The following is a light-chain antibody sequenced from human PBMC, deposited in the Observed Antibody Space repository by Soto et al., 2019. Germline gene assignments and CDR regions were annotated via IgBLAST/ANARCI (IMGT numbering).Light chain of an antibody. J-gene: IGLJ1*01. Sequence: QSVLTQPAFVSGSPGQSITISCTGTSSDVGGSNYVSWYQQHPGKAPKLMIYDVSNRPSGVSNRFSGSKSGNTASLTISGLQAEDEADYYCGSYSSSSTLYVFGTGTKLTVL. CDR2: DVS. V-gene: IGLV2-14*03. CDR1: SSDVGGSNY. CDR3: GSYSSSSTLYV.